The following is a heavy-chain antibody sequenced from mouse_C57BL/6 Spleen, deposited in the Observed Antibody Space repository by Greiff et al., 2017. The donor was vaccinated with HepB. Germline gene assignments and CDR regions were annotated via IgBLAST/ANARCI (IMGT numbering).Heavy chain of an antibody. Sequence: VQVVESGPGLVQPSQSLSITCTVSGFSLTSYGVHWVRQSPGKGLEWLGVIWSGGSTDYNAAFISRLSISKDNSKSQVFFKMNSLQADDTAIYYCARNYYGSSKGAMDYWGQGTSVTVSS. D-gene: IGHD1-1*01. CDR3: ARNYYGSSKGAMDY. V-gene: IGHV2-2*01. CDR2: IWSGGST. J-gene: IGHJ4*01. CDR1: GFSLTSYG.